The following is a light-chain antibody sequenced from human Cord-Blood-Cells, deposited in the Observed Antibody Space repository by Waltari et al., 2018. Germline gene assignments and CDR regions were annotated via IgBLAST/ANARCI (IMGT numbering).Light chain of an antibody. CDR3: CSYAGSSTLV. CDR2: EGS. CDR1: SSAVGSYNL. Sequence: QSALTQPASVSGSPGQSITISCTGTSSAVGSYNLVSWYQQHPGKAPKLMINEGSTRPSGVSNRCSGSKSGNTASLTISGLQAEDEADYYCCSYAGSSTLVFGGGTKLTVL. J-gene: IGLJ2*01. V-gene: IGLV2-23*01.